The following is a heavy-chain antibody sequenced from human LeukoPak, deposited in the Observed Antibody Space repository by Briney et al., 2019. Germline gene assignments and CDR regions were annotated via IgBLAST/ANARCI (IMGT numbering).Heavy chain of an antibody. J-gene: IGHJ4*02. V-gene: IGHV3-21*01. CDR1: GFTFSSYS. D-gene: IGHD2/OR15-2a*01. CDR2: IRSSSSYI. Sequence: PGGSLRLSCAASGFTFSSYSMTWVRQAPGKGLEWVSSIRSSSSYINYAESVKGRFTISRDNAKNSLYLQMNSLRAEDTAVYYCAKASSNYFYYFEYWGQGTLVTVSS. CDR3: AKASSNYFYYFEY.